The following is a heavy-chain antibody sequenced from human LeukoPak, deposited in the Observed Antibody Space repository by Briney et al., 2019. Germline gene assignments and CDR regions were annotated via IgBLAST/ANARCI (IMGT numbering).Heavy chain of an antibody. Sequence: GRSLRLSCAASGFTFHDYAMHWVRQAPGKGLEWVSAISWNSGYIGYADSVKGRFTISRDNSKNTLFLQMNSLRAEDTAVYYCARDINYYNTPDWGQGTLVTVSS. V-gene: IGHV3-9*01. CDR3: ARDINYYNTPD. CDR2: ISWNSGYI. J-gene: IGHJ4*02. CDR1: GFTFHDYA. D-gene: IGHD3-22*01.